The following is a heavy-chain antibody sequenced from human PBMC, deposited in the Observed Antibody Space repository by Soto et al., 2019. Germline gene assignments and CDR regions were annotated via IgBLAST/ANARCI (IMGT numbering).Heavy chain of an antibody. J-gene: IGHJ5*02. CDR2: INNRGDDT. CDR1: GFTFSDYY. CDR3: ARAMSFGDFGRNRFDP. Sequence: QVQLVESGGGLVKPGGSLRLSCAASGFTFSDYYMTWIRQAPGQGLEWLSYINNRGDDTYYADSVRGRFTISRDNRKNSMHLQMNSLRAEDTAVYFCARAMSFGDFGRNRFDPWGAGTLVTVSS. V-gene: IGHV3-11*01. D-gene: IGHD4-17*01.